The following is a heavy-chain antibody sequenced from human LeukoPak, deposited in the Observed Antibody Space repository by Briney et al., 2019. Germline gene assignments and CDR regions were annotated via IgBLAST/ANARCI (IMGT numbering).Heavy chain of an antibody. CDR1: GYTFTGYD. CDR2: INPNSGGT. D-gene: IGHD4-17*01. CDR3: ARADYGDYVFDY. J-gene: IGHJ4*02. V-gene: IGHV1-2*02. Sequence: ASVKVSCKASGYTFTGYDMHWVRQAPGQGLEWMGWINPNSGGTNYAQKFQGRVTMTRDMSISTAYMELSRLRSDDTAVYYCARADYGDYVFDYWGQGTLVTVSS.